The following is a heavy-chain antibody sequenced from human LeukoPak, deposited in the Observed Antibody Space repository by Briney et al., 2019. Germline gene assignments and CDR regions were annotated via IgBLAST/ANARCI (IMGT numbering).Heavy chain of an antibody. CDR3: ARLEDVVVVPAAVNDC. CDR1: GYSFTSYW. J-gene: IGHJ4*02. CDR2: IDPSDSYT. V-gene: IGHV5-10-1*01. D-gene: IGHD2-2*01. Sequence: GESLKVSCKASGYSFTSYWINCVIQMPGKGLEWMGRIDPSDSYTNYSPSFQGHVTISADKSISTAYLQWSSLKASDTAMYYCARLEDVVVVPAAVNDCWGQGTLVTVSS.